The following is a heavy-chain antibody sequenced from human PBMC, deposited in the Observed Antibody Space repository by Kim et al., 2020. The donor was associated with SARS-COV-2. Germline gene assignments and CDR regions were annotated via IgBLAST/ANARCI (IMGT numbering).Heavy chain of an antibody. Sequence: SETLSLTCAVSGGSISSSNWWSWVRQPPGKGLEWIGEIYHSGSTNYNPSLKSRVTISVDKSKNQFSLKLSSVTAADTAVYYCARERIAVAGQRLYYYYGMDVWGQGTTVTVSS. CDR3: ARERIAVAGQRLYYYYGMDV. CDR2: IYHSGST. D-gene: IGHD6-19*01. CDR1: GGSISSSNW. J-gene: IGHJ6*02. V-gene: IGHV4-4*02.